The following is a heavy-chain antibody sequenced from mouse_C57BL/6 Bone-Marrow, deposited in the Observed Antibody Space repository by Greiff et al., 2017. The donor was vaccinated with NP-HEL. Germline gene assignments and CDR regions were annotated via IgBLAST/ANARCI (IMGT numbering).Heavy chain of an antibody. J-gene: IGHJ1*03. D-gene: IGHD1-1*01. Sequence: VQLQQSGPELVKPGASVKISCKASGYAFSSSWMNWVKQRPGKGLEWIGRIYPGDGDTNYNGKFKGKATLTADKSSSTAYMQLSSLTSEDSAVYFCAREGDYGSFYWYFDVWGTGTTVTVSS. CDR3: AREGDYGSFYWYFDV. V-gene: IGHV1-82*01. CDR2: IYPGDGDT. CDR1: GYAFSSSW.